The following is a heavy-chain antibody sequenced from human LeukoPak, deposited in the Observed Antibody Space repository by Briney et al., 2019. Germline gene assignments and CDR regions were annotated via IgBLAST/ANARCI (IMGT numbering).Heavy chain of an antibody. D-gene: IGHD6-19*01. CDR2: IYYSGST. Sequence: SETLSLTCTVSGGSISSTNYYWGWIRQPPGKGLEWIGSIYYSGSTYYNPSLKSRVTISVDTSKNQFSLKLSSVTAADTAVYYCARGSIKGIAVAGTSGLDVWGKGTTVTVSS. CDR1: GGSISSTNYY. CDR3: ARGSIKGIAVAGTSGLDV. J-gene: IGHJ6*04. V-gene: IGHV4-39*07.